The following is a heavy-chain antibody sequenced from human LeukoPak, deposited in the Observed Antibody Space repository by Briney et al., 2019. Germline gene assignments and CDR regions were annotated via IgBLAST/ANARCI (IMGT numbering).Heavy chain of an antibody. D-gene: IGHD3-10*01. CDR1: GFTFSSYG. V-gene: IGHV3-30*18. Sequence: GGSLRLSCAASGFTFSSYGMHWVRQAPGKGLEWVAVISYDGSNKYYADSVKGRFTISRDNSKNTLYLQMNSLRAEDTAVYYCAKVGILLWFGEMDYWGQGTLVTVSS. J-gene: IGHJ4*02. CDR2: ISYDGSNK. CDR3: AKVGILLWFGEMDY.